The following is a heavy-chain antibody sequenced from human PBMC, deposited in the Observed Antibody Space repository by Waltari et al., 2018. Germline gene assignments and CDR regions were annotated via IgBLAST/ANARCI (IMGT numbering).Heavy chain of an antibody. D-gene: IGHD3-3*01. Sequence: QVQLQESGPGLVTPSENLSRTCTVPYYSTIRVNFWGWIRQPPGKGLEWIGSIYHSGSAYYNPSLKSRVTMSVDTSMNQFSLKLSSVTTADTAIYYCARGYQRSDLWSAYHFDYWGQGALVTVSS. CDR3: ARGYQRSDLWSAYHFDY. J-gene: IGHJ4*02. CDR1: YYSTIRVNF. V-gene: IGHV4-38-2*02. CDR2: IYHSGSA.